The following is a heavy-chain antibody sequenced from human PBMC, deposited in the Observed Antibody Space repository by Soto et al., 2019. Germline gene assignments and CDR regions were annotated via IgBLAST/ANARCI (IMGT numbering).Heavy chain of an antibody. J-gene: IGHJ4*02. CDR1: GFMFSNHG. V-gene: IGHV3-33*01. D-gene: IGHD1-1*01. Sequence: QVQLVESGGGVVQPGRSLRLSCAASGFMFSNHGMHWVRQAPGKGLEWVAVNRYYADSVKGRFTISRDNSKNTVYLQMNSLRAEDTAVYYCVRGDNWNDEASDYWGQGTLVTVSS. CDR3: VRGDNWNDEASDY. CDR2: NR.